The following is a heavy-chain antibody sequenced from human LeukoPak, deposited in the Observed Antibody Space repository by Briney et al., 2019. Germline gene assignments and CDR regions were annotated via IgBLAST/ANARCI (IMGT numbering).Heavy chain of an antibody. CDR1: GYTFTSYG. CDR3: ARAYYDFWSGYYSWYDYYYYYYMDV. CDR2: ISAYNGNT. Sequence: ASVKVSCKASGYTFTSYGISWVRQAPGQGLEWMGWISAYNGNTNYAQKLQGRVTITRNTSISTAYMELSSLRSEDTAVYYCARAYYDFWSGYYSWYDYYYYYYMDVWGKGTTVTVSS. D-gene: IGHD3-3*01. J-gene: IGHJ6*03. V-gene: IGHV1-18*01.